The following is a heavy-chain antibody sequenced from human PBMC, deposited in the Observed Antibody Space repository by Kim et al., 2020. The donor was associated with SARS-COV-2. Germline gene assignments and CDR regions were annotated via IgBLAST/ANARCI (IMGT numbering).Heavy chain of an antibody. D-gene: IGHD1-26*01. Sequence: QGLEWMGRINPNSGGTHYARNFQGRVTLTRDTSISTAYMELSRLRSDDTAVYYCARDLARLEWENWFDPWGQGTLVTVSS. J-gene: IGHJ5*02. V-gene: IGHV1-2*06. CDR3: ARDLARLEWENWFDP. CDR2: INPNSGGT.